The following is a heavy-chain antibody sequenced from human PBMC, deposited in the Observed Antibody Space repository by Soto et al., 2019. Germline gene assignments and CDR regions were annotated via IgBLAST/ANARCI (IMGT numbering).Heavy chain of an antibody. CDR1: GYTFTGYY. Sequence: QVQLVQSGAEVKKPGASVKVSCKASGYTFTGYYMHWVRQAPGQGLEWMGWINPNSGGTNYAQKFQGRGPMTRETSISKAYMGLSRVRSDDTAGYYCARGHCSSTSCYAEAGSFDYWGQGTLVTVSS. J-gene: IGHJ4*02. CDR3: ARGHCSSTSCYAEAGSFDY. CDR2: INPNSGGT. V-gene: IGHV1-2*02. D-gene: IGHD2-2*01.